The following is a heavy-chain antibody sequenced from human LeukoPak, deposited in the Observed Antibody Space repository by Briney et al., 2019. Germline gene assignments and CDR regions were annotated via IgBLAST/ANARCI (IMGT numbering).Heavy chain of an antibody. D-gene: IGHD5-12*01. Sequence: PGRSLRLSCAASGFTFDDYAMHWVRQAPGKGLEWVSGISWNSGSIGYADSVKGRFTISRDNSKNTLYLQMNSLRAEDTAVYYCARDLVDIVATRKAALDYWGQGTLVTVSS. CDR3: ARDLVDIVATRKAALDY. CDR2: ISWNSGSI. CDR1: GFTFDDYA. J-gene: IGHJ4*02. V-gene: IGHV3-9*01.